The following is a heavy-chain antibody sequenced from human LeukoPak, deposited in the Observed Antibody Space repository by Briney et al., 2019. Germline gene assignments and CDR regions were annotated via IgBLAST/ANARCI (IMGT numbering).Heavy chain of an antibody. CDR3: TTGLAF. Sequence: PGGSLRLSCAASGFTFNYAWMSWVRQAPGKGLEWVGRINDKSDGGTTDYATPVKGRFTISRDDSKNTVYLQMNSLKTEDTAVYYCTTGLAFWGQGTLVTASS. J-gene: IGHJ4*02. CDR1: GFTFNYAW. V-gene: IGHV3-15*01. CDR2: INDKSDGGTT.